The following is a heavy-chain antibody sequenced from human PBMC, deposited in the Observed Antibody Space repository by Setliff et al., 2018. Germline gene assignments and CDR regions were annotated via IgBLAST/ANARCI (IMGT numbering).Heavy chain of an antibody. CDR2: INTGTGNT. CDR1: GYTFTSHA. D-gene: IGHD1-26*01. CDR3: ARRREENYYYYMDV. V-gene: IGHV1-3*04. J-gene: IGHJ6*03. Sequence: ASVKVSCKASGYTFTSHAIHWVRRAPGQRLEWMGWINTGTGNTQYSQNFQGRVTFTRDTSASTAYMELSSLRFEDTAVYFCARRREENYYYYMDVWGKGTAVTVSS.